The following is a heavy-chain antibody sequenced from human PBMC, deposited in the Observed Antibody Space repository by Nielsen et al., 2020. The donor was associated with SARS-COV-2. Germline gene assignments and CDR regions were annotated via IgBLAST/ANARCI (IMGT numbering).Heavy chain of an antibody. CDR1: GYTFTNYG. CDR3: VRDGRY. Sequence: ASVKVSCKASGYTFTNYGISWVRQAPGQGLEWMGWISGYNGNTNYAQNLQGRVTMTTDTSTTTAYMELRSLRSDDTATYYCVRDGRYWGQGTLVTVSS. CDR2: ISGYNGNT. D-gene: IGHD2-15*01. V-gene: IGHV1-18*04. J-gene: IGHJ4*02.